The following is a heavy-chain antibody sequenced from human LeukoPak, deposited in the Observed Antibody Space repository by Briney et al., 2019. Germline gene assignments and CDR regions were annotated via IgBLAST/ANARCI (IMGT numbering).Heavy chain of an antibody. J-gene: IGHJ5*02. Sequence: SVKVSCKASGYTFTGYYMHWVRQAPGQGLEWMGRIIPILGIANYAQKFQGRVTITADKSTSTAYMELSSLRSEDTAVYYCARETYYYDSSGYYSLNWFDPWGQGTLVTVSS. D-gene: IGHD3-22*01. CDR3: ARETYYYDSSGYYSLNWFDP. CDR2: IIPILGIA. CDR1: GYTFTGYY. V-gene: IGHV1-69*04.